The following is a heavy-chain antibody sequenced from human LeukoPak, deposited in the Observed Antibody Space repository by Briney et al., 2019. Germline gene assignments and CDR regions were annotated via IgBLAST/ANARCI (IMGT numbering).Heavy chain of an antibody. D-gene: IGHD3-16*02. J-gene: IGHJ4*02. CDR2: INHSGST. V-gene: IGHV4-34*01. CDR3: ARRVIGQYPDFDY. Sequence: SETLSLTCAVYGGSFSGYYWSWIRQPPGKGLEWIGEINHSGSTNYNPSLKSRVTISVDTSKNQFSLKLSSVTAADTAVYYCARRVIGQYPDFDYWGQGTLVTVSS. CDR1: GGSFSGYY.